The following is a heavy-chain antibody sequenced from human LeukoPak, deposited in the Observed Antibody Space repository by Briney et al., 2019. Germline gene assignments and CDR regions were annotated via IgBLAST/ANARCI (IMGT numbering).Heavy chain of an antibody. J-gene: IGHJ4*02. CDR1: GFTISNYA. Sequence: GSLRLSCAASGFTISNYAMNWVRQAPGKGLEWVSLISGSGATTNYADSVKGRFTISRDTSKNTLYLQMNSLRAEDTAVYYCAKAFTTITARFDDWGQGTPVTVSS. CDR2: ISGSGATT. D-gene: IGHD6-6*01. V-gene: IGHV3-23*01. CDR3: AKAFTTITARFDD.